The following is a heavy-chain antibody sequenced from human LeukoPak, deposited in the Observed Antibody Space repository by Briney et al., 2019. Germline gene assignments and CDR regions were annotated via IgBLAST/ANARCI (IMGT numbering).Heavy chain of an antibody. Sequence: GGSLRLSCAASGFTFSSYSMNWVRQAPGKGLEWVSSISSSSSYIYYADSVKGRFTISRDNAKNSLYLQMNSLRAEDTAVYYCARPFYGDYEGYFQHWGQGTLVTVSS. CDR2: ISSSSSYI. D-gene: IGHD4-17*01. CDR3: ARPFYGDYEGYFQH. CDR1: GFTFSSYS. V-gene: IGHV3-21*04. J-gene: IGHJ1*01.